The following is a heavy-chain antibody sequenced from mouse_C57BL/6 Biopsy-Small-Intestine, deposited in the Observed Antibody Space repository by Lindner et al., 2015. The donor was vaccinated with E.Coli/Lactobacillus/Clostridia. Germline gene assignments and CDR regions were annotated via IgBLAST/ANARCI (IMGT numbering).Heavy chain of an antibody. Sequence: VQLQESGAELVKPGASVKISCKASGYAFSNYWMNWVKQRPGKGLEWIGQIYPEDGDTNYNGEFKGKATLTADKPSSTAYMQLSSLTSEDSAVYFCARRPWFAYWGQGTLVTVSA. V-gene: IGHV1-80*01. CDR3: ARRPWFAY. CDR2: IYPEDGDT. CDR1: GYAFSNYW. J-gene: IGHJ3*01.